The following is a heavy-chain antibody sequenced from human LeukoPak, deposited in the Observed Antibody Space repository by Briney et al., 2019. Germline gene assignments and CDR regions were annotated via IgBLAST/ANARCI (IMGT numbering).Heavy chain of an antibody. V-gene: IGHV4-39*07. D-gene: IGHD5-18*01. CDR2: IYHSGRT. CDR1: GRSISSSSYY. J-gene: IGHJ4*02. CDR3: ARGLRQPTVCSYGFFYRAQFDY. Sequence: SQTLSLTCTVSGRSISSSSYYWGSIRQPPGKGLEWIRSIYHSGRTHYIPSLKSRVTISVDTSKNQFSLKQRAVTAQHTAVYSGARGLRQPTVCSYGFFYRAQFDYWGQGTLVTVSS.